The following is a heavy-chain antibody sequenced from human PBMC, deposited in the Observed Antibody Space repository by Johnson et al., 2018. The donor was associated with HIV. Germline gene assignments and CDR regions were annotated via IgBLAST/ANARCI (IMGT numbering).Heavy chain of an antibody. CDR3: TTDTHPDAFDI. J-gene: IGHJ3*02. V-gene: IGHV3-23*04. Sequence: VQLVESGGGLVQPGGSLRLSCAASGFTFSSYAMSWVRQAPGKALEWVSAISGSGGSTYYADSVKGRFTISRDNSKNTLYLQMNSLKTEDTAVYYCTTDTHPDAFDIWGQGTMVTVSS. CDR1: GFTFSSYA. CDR2: ISGSGGST.